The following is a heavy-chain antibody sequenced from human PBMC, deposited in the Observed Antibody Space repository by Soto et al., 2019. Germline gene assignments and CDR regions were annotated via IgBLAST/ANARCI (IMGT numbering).Heavy chain of an antibody. V-gene: IGHV4-59*01. Sequence: SETLSLTCTVSGGSISSYYWSWIRQPPGKGLEWIGYTYYSGSTNYNPSLKSRVTISVDTSNNQFSLKLSSVTAADTAVYYCAIVDYDIRSGYCNWFDHWGKGTRVTVS. D-gene: IGHD3-3*01. CDR1: GGSISSYY. CDR2: TYYSGST. J-gene: IGHJ5*02. CDR3: AIVDYDIRSGYCNWFDH.